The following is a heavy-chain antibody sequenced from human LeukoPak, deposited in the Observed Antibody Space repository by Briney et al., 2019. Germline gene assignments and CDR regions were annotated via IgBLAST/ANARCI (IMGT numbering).Heavy chain of an antibody. J-gene: IGHJ4*02. D-gene: IGHD5-18*01. Sequence: GGSLRLSCAASGFTFSSYGMHWVRQAPGKGLEWVAVITYDGSNKYYADSVKGRFTISRDNSKNTLYLQMNSLRAEDTAVYYCAKADTAMAPPDYWGQGTLVTVSS. CDR2: ITYDGSNK. CDR3: AKADTAMAPPDY. V-gene: IGHV3-30*18. CDR1: GFTFSSYG.